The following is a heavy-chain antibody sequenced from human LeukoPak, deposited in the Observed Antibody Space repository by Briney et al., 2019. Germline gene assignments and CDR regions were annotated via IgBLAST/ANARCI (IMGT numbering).Heavy chain of an antibody. D-gene: IGHD3-22*01. CDR3: ARDRERYYYDSSGYPDY. CDR1: GYTFTSYG. Sequence: ASVKVSRKASGYTFTSYGISWVRLAPGQGLELMGWISAYNGNTNYAQKLQGRVTMTTDTSTSTAYRELRSLRSDDTAVYYCARDRERYYYDSSGYPDYWGQGTLVTVSS. CDR2: ISAYNGNT. J-gene: IGHJ4*02. V-gene: IGHV1-18*01.